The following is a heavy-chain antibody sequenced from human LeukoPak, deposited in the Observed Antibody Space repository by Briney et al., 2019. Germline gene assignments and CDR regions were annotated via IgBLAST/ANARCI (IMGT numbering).Heavy chain of an antibody. CDR1: GGSFSGYY. V-gene: IGHV4-34*01. CDR2: INHSGST. Sequence: SETLSLTCAVYGGSFSGYYWSWIRQPPGKGLEWIGEINHSGSTNYNPSLKSRVTISVDTSKNQFSLKLSSVTAADTAVYYCARGGQAAAGTGDFDYWGQGTLDTVSS. CDR3: ARGGQAAAGTGDFDY. D-gene: IGHD6-13*01. J-gene: IGHJ4*02.